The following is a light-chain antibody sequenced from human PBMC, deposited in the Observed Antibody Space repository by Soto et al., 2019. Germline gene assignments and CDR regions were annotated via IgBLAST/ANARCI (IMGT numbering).Light chain of an antibody. CDR1: SSDVGGYNY. CDR2: DVS. CDR3: SSYTSSSTRLYV. J-gene: IGLJ1*01. V-gene: IGLV2-14*01. Sequence: QSVLTQPASVSGSPGQSITISCTGTSSDVGGYNYVSWYQQHPGKAPKVMIYDVSNRPSGVSNRFSGSKSGNTASLTISGLQAEDEADYYCSSYTSSSTRLYVFGTGTKLTVL.